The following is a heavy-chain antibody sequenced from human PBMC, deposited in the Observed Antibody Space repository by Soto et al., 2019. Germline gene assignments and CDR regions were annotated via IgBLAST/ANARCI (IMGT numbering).Heavy chain of an antibody. V-gene: IGHV3-64*01. D-gene: IGHD3-9*01. CDR1: GFTFSSYA. CDR3: AKAYYDILSGYPADAFDI. CDR2: ISSNGGST. Sequence: GGSLRLSCAASGFTFSSYAMHWVRQAPGKGLEYVSAISSNGGSTYYANSVKGRFTISRDNSKNTLYLQMGSLRAEDTAVYYCAKAYYDILSGYPADAFDIWGQGTMVTVSS. J-gene: IGHJ3*02.